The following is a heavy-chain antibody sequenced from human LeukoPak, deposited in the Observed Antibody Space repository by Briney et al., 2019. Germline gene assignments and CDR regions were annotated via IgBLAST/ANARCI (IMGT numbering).Heavy chain of an antibody. V-gene: IGHV3-21*01. J-gene: IGHJ4*02. CDR2: ISSSSSYT. CDR3: ARGQYCGGDCFYFDY. CDR1: GFAFSIYA. D-gene: IGHD2-21*01. Sequence: GGSLRLSCADSGFAFSIYAMTWVRQAPGKGLEWVSWISSSSSYTYYAVSVKGRFTISRDNAKNSLFLQMNSLRAEDTAVYYCARGQYCGGDCFYFDYWGQGTLVTVSS.